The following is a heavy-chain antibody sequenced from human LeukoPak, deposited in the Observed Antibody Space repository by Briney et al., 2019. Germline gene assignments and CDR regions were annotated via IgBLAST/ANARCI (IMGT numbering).Heavy chain of an antibody. V-gene: IGHV4-59*08. Sequence: PSETLSLTCTVSGGSISSYYWSWIRQPPGKGLEWIGYIYYSGSTNYNPSLRSRVTISVDTSKNQFSLKLSSVTAADTAVYYCARRAPYSYEWSTLDYWGQGTWSPSPQ. CDR1: GGSISSYY. CDR2: IYYSGST. CDR3: ARRAPYSYEWSTLDY. J-gene: IGHJ4*02. D-gene: IGHD5-18*01.